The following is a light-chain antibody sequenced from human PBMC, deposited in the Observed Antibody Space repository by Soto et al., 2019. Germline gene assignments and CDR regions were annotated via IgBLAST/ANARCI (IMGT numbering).Light chain of an antibody. J-gene: IGKJ1*01. V-gene: IGKV3-15*01. CDR1: QSVSSY. CDR3: QHYNNWPPWT. CDR2: GAS. Sequence: EIVMSQSPATLSVSPGERATLSCRASQSVSSYLAWYQQKPGQAPRLLIYGASIRATGIPARFSGSGSGTEFTLTISTLQSEDFAIYYCQHYNNWPPWTFGQGTNVHI.